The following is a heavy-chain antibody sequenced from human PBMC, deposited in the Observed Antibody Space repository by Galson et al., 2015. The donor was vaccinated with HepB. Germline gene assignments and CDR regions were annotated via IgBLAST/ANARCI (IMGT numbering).Heavy chain of an antibody. CDR2: INAGNGNT. CDR1: GYTFTTYA. Sequence: SVKVSCKASGYTFTTYAIHWVRQAPGQRLEWMGWINAGNGNTKYSQKFQGRVTITRDTSARTAYMELSSLRSEDTAMYYCARLVLAGDYPSVYYGMDVWGQGTTVTVSS. J-gene: IGHJ6*02. D-gene: IGHD4-17*01. CDR3: ARLVLAGDYPSVYYGMDV. V-gene: IGHV1-3*01.